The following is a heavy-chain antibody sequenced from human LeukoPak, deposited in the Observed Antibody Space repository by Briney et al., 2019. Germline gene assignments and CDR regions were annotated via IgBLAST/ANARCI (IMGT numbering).Heavy chain of an antibody. V-gene: IGHV1-2*02. CDR3: ARVENDYGDYDSA. J-gene: IGHJ4*02. Sequence: ASVKVSCKASGYTFTGYYMHRVRQAPGQGLEWMGWINPNSGGTNYAQKFQGRVTMTRDTSISTAYMELSRLRSDDTAVYYCARVENDYGDYDSAWGQGTLVTVSS. CDR1: GYTFTGYY. CDR2: INPNSGGT. D-gene: IGHD4-17*01.